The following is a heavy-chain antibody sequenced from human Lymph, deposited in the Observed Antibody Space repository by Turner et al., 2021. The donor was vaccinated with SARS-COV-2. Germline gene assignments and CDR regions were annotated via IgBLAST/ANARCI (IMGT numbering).Heavy chain of an antibody. J-gene: IGHJ6*02. CDR2: IWYDGSNK. Sequence: VPLVDSGGGVVQPGRSLRLAFAASVFPFSSYGMHWVRQAPGKGLGWVAVIWYDGSNKYYAASVKGRFTISRDNSKNTLYLQMNSLRAEDTAVYYCARVKGYNGYDLRYYYGMDVWGQGTTVTVSS. CDR3: ARVKGYNGYDLRYYYGMDV. D-gene: IGHD5-12*01. V-gene: IGHV3-33*01. CDR1: VFPFSSYG.